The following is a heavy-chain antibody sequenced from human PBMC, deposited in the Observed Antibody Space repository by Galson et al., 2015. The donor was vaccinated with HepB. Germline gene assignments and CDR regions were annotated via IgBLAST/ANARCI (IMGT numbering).Heavy chain of an antibody. V-gene: IGHV4-31*03. D-gene: IGHD2-15*01. CDR2: IYYSGST. Sequence: TLSLTCTVSGGSISSGGYYWSWIRQHPGKGLEWIGYIYYSGSTYYNPSLKSRVTISVDTSKNQFSLKLSSVTAADTAVYYYARTRRYCSGGSCYSEWFDPWGQGTLVTVSS. CDR3: ARTRRYCSGGSCYSEWFDP. J-gene: IGHJ5*02. CDR1: GGSISSGGYY.